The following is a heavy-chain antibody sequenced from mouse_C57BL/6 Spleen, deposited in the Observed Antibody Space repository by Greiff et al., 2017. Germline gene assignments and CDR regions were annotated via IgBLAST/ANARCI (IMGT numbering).Heavy chain of an antibody. D-gene: IGHD1-1*01. J-gene: IGHJ3*01. CDR2: IDPSDSYT. CDR1: GYTFTSYW. Sequence: QVQLKQPGAELVMPGASVKLSCKASGYTFTSYWMHWVKQRPGQGLEWIGEIDPSDSYTNYNQKFKGKSTFTVDKSSSTAYMQLSSLTSEDSAVYYCARGDYGSISFAYWGQGTLVTVSA. CDR3: ARGDYGSISFAY. V-gene: IGHV1-69*01.